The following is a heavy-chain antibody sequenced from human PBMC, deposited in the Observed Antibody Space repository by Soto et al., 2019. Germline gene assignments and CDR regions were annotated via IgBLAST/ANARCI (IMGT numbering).Heavy chain of an antibody. J-gene: IGHJ4*02. Sequence: EQLVESGGGLVKPGGSLRLSCAGSGFTFSNAWVNWVRQAPGKGLEWVGRIKSEPDGGTTDYAAPVKGRFTISRDDSKRTVYLQMNSLKTEDTAVYYCATGGYYFDYWGQGTLVTVSS. D-gene: IGHD3-10*01. CDR2: IKSEPDGGTT. CDR1: GFTFSNAW. V-gene: IGHV3-15*01. CDR3: ATGGYYFDY.